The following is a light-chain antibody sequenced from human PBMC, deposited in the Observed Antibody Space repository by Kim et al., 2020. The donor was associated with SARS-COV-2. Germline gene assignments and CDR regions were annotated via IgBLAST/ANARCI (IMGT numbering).Light chain of an antibody. Sequence: LGQTVRITCQGDSLRSYYASWYQQKPGQAPVLVIYGKNNRPSGIPDRFSGSSSGNTASLTITGAQAEDEADYYCNSRDSSGNHLQVFGGGTQLTVL. CDR3: NSRDSSGNHLQV. V-gene: IGLV3-19*01. CDR2: GKN. J-gene: IGLJ2*01. CDR1: SLRSYY.